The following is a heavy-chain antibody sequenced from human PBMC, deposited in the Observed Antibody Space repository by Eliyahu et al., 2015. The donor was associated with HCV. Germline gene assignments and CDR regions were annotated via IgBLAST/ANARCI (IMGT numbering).Heavy chain of an antibody. Sequence: QVTLKESGPVLVKPTETLTLTCTVSGFSLSNARMGVSWIRQPPGKALEWLAHIFSNDEKSYSTSLKSRLTISKDTSKSQVVLTMTNMDPVDTATYYCARILRGHRNCTNGVCSPDYWGQGTLVTVSS. D-gene: IGHD2-8*01. CDR3: ARILRGHRNCTNGVCSPDY. CDR2: IFSNDEK. V-gene: IGHV2-26*01. J-gene: IGHJ4*02. CDR1: GFSLSNARMG.